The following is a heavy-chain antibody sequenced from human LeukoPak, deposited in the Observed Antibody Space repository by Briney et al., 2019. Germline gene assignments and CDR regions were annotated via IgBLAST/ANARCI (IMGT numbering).Heavy chain of an antibody. CDR3: ARGDNSAFDI. CDR2: IKQGESER. CDR1: GFTFRSYR. V-gene: IGHV3-7*04. Sequence: GGSLGLSCAASGFTFRSYRMNWVRQAPGKGLEWVASIKQGESERYYVDSVNGRFTISRDNAKSSLYLQMNSLRAEDTAVYYCARGDNSAFDIWGQGTMVTVSS. D-gene: IGHD3-22*01. J-gene: IGHJ3*02.